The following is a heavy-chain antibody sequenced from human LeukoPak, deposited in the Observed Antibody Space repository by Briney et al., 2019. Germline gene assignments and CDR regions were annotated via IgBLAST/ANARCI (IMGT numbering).Heavy chain of an antibody. D-gene: IGHD6-13*01. Sequence: GGSLRLSCAASGFTFSSYAMHWVRQAPGKGLEWVAVISYDGSNKYYADSVKGRFTISRDNSKNTLYLQMNSLRAEDTAMYYCAAVLAAAGAFDYWGQGTLVTVSS. CDR2: ISYDGSNK. CDR3: AAVLAAAGAFDY. J-gene: IGHJ4*02. V-gene: IGHV3-30*04. CDR1: GFTFSSYA.